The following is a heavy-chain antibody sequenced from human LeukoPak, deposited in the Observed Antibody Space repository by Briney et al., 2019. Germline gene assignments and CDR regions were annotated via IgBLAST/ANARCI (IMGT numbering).Heavy chain of an antibody. J-gene: IGHJ4*02. D-gene: IGHD6-13*01. CDR2: ISGSGGST. CDR1: GFTFSSYA. CDR3: AKDIAAAGTMGLGY. V-gene: IGHV3-23*01. Sequence: GGSLRLSCEASGFTFSSYAMSWVRQAPGKGLEWVSAISGSGGSTYYADSVKGRFTISRDNSKNTLYLQMNSLRAEDTAVYYCAKDIAAAGTMGLGYWGQGTLVTVSS.